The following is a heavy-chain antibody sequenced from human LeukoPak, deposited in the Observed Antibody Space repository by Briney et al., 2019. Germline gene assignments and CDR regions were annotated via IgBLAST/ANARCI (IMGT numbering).Heavy chain of an antibody. V-gene: IGHV3-15*01. CDR1: GLTFSNAW. CDR2: IKSKTDGGTT. CDR3: TTDSGSYSLDAFDI. D-gene: IGHD1-26*01. J-gene: IGHJ3*02. Sequence: GGSLRLSCAASGLTFSNAWMSWVRQAPGKGLEWVGRIKSKTDGGTTDYAAPVKGRFTISRDDSKNTLYLQMNSLKTEDTAVYYCTTDSGSYSLDAFDIWGQGTMVTVSS.